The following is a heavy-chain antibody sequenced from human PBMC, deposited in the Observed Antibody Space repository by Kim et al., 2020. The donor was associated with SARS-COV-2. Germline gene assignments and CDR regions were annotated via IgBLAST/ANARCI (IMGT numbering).Heavy chain of an antibody. CDR2: I. V-gene: IGHV3-48*03. D-gene: IGHD6-19*01. CDR3: ASDGRVAGLFDY. Sequence: IYYADNVKGRFTISRDTAKNEVYLQMGSLRVEDTAVYYCASDGRVAGLFDYWGHGTLVTVSS. J-gene: IGHJ4*01.